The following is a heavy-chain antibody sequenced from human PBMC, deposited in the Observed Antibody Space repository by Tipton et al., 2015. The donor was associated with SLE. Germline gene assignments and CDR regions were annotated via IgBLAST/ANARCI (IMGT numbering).Heavy chain of an antibody. Sequence: LRLSCTVSGGSISSYYWSWIRQPPGKGLEWIGYIYTSGSTNYNPSLKSRVTISVDTSKNQFSLKLSSVTAADTAVYYCARGGGIAAAGPVSWFDPWGQGTLVTVSS. V-gene: IGHV4-4*08. D-gene: IGHD6-13*01. J-gene: IGHJ5*02. CDR3: ARGGGIAAAGPVSWFDP. CDR2: IYTSGST. CDR1: GGSISSYY.